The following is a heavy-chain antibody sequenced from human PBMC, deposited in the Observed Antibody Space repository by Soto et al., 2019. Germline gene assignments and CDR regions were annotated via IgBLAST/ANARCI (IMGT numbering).Heavy chain of an antibody. CDR3: ARHPTYYGSGPAKDY. CDR2: IYYSGST. CDR1: GGSISSYY. Sequence: PSETLSLTCTVSGGSISSYYWSWIRQPPGKGLEWIGYIYYSGSTNYNPSLKSRVTISVDTSKNQFSLKLSSVTAADTAVYYCARHPTYYGSGPAKDYWGQGIQVTVSS. V-gene: IGHV4-59*08. J-gene: IGHJ4*02. D-gene: IGHD3-10*01.